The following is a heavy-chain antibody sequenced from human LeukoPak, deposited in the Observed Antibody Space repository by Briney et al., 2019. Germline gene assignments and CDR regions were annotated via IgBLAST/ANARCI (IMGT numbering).Heavy chain of an antibody. V-gene: IGHV3-64*01. CDR2: ISSNGGST. CDR1: GFTFSSYA. Sequence: GGSLRLSCAVSGFTFSSYAMHWVRQAPGKGLEHVSAISSNGGSTFYANSVKGRVTISRDNTKNTLYLQMGSLRPEDMAVYYCARAFYGDYYYYGMDIWGQGTTVTVSS. D-gene: IGHD4-17*01. CDR3: ARAFYGDYYYYGMDI. J-gene: IGHJ6*02.